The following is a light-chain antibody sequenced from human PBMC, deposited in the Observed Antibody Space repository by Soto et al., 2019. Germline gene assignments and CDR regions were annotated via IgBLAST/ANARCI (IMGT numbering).Light chain of an antibody. CDR3: QEYNSYSPRWT. CDR1: QSSSSW. Sequence: DIQMIQSHSTLSASVADRVTITCRASQSSSSWLAWYQQKPGKAPKLLIYDASSLESGVPSRFSGSGSGTEFTLTISSLQPDDFATYYCQEYNSYSPRWTFGQGTKVEIK. J-gene: IGKJ1*01. V-gene: IGKV1-5*01. CDR2: DAS.